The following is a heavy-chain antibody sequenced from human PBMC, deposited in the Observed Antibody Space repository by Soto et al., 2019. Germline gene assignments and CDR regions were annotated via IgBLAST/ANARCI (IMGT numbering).Heavy chain of an antibody. CDR3: ASASGATVS. D-gene: IGHD3-10*01. CDR1: GFNFSNYG. J-gene: IGHJ5*02. CDR2: IWYDGSNK. V-gene: IGHV3-33*01. Sequence: QVQLVESGGGVVHPGRSLRLSCAASGFNFSNYGMQWVRQAPGKGLEWGAHIWYDGSNKYYADSVKGRFTISRDNSKNTLYLQMDSLRPDDTVVYYCASASGATVSWGQGTLVTV.